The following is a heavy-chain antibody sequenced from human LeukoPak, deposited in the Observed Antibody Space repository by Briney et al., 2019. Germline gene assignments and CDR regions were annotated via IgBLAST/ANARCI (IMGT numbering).Heavy chain of an antibody. V-gene: IGHV4-59*01. CDR2: IYYSGST. CDR3: ARDSSPEDYYYYGMDV. Sequence: SETLSLTCTVSGGSISSYYWSWIRQPPGKGLEWIGYIYYSGSTNYNPSLKSRVTISVDPSKNQFSLKLSSVTAADTAVYYCARDSSPEDYYYYGMDVWGQGTTVTVSS. J-gene: IGHJ6*02. D-gene: IGHD6-13*01. CDR1: GGSISSYY.